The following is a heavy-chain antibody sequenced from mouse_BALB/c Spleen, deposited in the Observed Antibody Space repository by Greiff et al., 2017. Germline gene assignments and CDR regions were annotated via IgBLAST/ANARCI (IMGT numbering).Heavy chain of an antibody. Sequence: EVQLQQSGAELVKPGASVKLSCTASGFNIKDTDMHWVKQRPEQGLEWIGRIDPANGNTKYDPKFQGKATITADTSSNTAYLQLSSLTSEDTAVYYCARWYGGAMDYWGQGTSVTVSS. CDR3: ARWYGGAMDY. J-gene: IGHJ4*01. V-gene: IGHV14-3*02. D-gene: IGHD2-14*01. CDR2: IDPANGNT. CDR1: GFNIKDTD.